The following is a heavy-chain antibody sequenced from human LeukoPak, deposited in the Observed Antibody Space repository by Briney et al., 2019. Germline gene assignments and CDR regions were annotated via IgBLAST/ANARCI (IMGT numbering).Heavy chain of an antibody. Sequence: SETLSLTCTVSGGSISSYYWSWIRQPPGKGLEWIGYIYYSGSTNYNPSLKSRVTISVDTSKNQFSLKLSSVTAADTAVYYCARGPARGYSYGYYFDYWGQGTLVTVSS. CDR2: IYYSGST. D-gene: IGHD5-18*01. J-gene: IGHJ4*02. CDR1: GGSISSYY. CDR3: ARGPARGYSYGYYFDY. V-gene: IGHV4-59*01.